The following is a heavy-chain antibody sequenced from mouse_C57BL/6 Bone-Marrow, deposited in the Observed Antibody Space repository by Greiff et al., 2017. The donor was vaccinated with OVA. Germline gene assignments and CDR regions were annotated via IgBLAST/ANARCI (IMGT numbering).Heavy chain of an antibody. Sequence: EVQLQESGGGLVQPKGSLKLSCAASGFSFNTYAMNWVRQAPGKGLEWVARIRSKSNNYATYYADSVKERFTISRDDSESMLYLQMNNLKTEDTAMYYCVIYDGYYVGAYWGQGTLVTVSA. CDR2: IRSKSNNYAT. D-gene: IGHD2-3*01. CDR1: GFSFNTYA. V-gene: IGHV10-1*01. CDR3: VIYDGYYVGAY. J-gene: IGHJ3*01.